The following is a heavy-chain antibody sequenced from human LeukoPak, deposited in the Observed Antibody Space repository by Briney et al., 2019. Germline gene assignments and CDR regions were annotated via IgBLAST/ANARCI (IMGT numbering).Heavy chain of an antibody. CDR3: AREFEWSGFFDY. D-gene: IGHD3-3*01. CDR2: VHYSGST. Sequence: KSSETLSLTCAVSGGSISSGDYYWSWIRQPPEKGLEWIGYVHYSGSTNYNPSLKTRVTISLDTSKNQFSLNLSSVTAADTAVYYCAREFEWSGFFDYWGQGALVTVSS. V-gene: IGHV4-61*08. CDR1: GGSISSGDYY. J-gene: IGHJ4*02.